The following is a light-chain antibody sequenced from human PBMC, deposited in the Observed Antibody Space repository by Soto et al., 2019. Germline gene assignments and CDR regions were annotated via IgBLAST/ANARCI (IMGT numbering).Light chain of an antibody. CDR2: EVS. V-gene: IGLV2-23*02. J-gene: IGLJ2*01. CDR3: CSYAGSSTTLV. CDR1: SSDVGSYNL. Sequence: QSVLTQPASVSGSPGQSITISCTGTSSDVGSYNLVSWYQQHPGKAPKLMIYEVSKRPSGVSNRFSGSKSGNTASLTISGLQAEAEADYYCCSYAGSSTTLVFGGGTKLTVL.